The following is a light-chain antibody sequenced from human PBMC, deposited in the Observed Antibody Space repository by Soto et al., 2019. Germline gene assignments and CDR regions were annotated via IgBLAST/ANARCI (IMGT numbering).Light chain of an antibody. CDR3: QQYNSYPYT. Sequence: DIQMTQSPSTLSASVGDRFTITCRASQSISSWLAWYQQKPGKAPKLPIYKASSLESGVPSRFSGSGSGTEFTLTISSLQPDDFATYYCQQYNSYPYTFGQGTKVDIK. CDR2: KAS. CDR1: QSISSW. J-gene: IGKJ2*01. V-gene: IGKV1-5*03.